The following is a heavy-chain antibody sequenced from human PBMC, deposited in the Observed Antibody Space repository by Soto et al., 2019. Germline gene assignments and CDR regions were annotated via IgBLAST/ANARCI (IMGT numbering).Heavy chain of an antibody. D-gene: IGHD5-12*01. Sequence: QGQLLQSGDEVKTPGASVRVSCRASGYPFTSYGISWVRQAPGQGLEWVAWISTYNGKRDTAEKFQGRVTMTLDTSTDTPHMGLGDLTSADTAVYYCARGRIVASIHDAFEIWGQGTKVTVSS. J-gene: IGHJ3*02. CDR3: ARGRIVASIHDAFEI. V-gene: IGHV1-18*01. CDR1: GYPFTSYG. CDR2: ISTYNGKR.